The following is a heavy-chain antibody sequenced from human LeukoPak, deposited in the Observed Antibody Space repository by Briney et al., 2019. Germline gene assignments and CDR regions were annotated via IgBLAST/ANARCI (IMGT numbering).Heavy chain of an antibody. CDR3: ATGRAAAGEYYFDY. Sequence: SETLSLTCTVSGGSISNSIYYWASIRHPPGKSLELIGTISYSGSTYYKPSLKSRVTISVDTSKNQFSLKLNSVTAADTAVYYCATGRAAAGEYYFDYWGQGTLVTVSS. D-gene: IGHD6-13*01. CDR1: GGSISNSIYY. CDR2: ISYSGST. J-gene: IGHJ4*02. V-gene: IGHV4-39*01.